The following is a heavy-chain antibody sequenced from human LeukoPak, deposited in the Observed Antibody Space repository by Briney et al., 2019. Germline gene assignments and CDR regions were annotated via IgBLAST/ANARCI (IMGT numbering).Heavy chain of an antibody. J-gene: IGHJ4*02. CDR3: AGDFRWSFDY. CDR2: ILYDGSNR. D-gene: IGHD4-23*01. V-gene: IGHV3-30*02. Sequence: GGSLRLSCAASGFTFSSYGMHWVRQAPGKGLEWVAFILYDGSNRYYADSVKGRFTISRGDSKNTLSLQMNSLRSEDTAVYYCAGDFRWSFDYWGQGTLVTVSS. CDR1: GFTFSSYG.